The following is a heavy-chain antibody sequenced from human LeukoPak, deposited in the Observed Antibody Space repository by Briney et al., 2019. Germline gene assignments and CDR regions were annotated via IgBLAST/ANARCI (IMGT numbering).Heavy chain of an antibody. CDR3: ARDLYSGYDFDYFDY. J-gene: IGHJ4*02. CDR1: GFTFSSYW. CDR2: IKQDGSEK. Sequence: PGGSLRLSCAASGFTFSSYWMSWVRQAPGKGLEWVANIKQDGSEKYYVDSVKGRFTISRDNAKNSLYLQMNSLRAEDTAVYYCARDLYSGYDFDYFDYWGQGTLVTVSS. V-gene: IGHV3-7*01. D-gene: IGHD5-12*01.